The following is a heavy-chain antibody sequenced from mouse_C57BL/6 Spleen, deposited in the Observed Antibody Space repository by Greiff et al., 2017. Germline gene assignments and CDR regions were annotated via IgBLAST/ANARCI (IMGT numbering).Heavy chain of an antibody. V-gene: IGHV1-4*01. Sequence: VKLQQSGAELARPGASVKMSCKASGYTFTSYTMHWVKQRPGQGLEWIGYINPSSGYTKYNQKFKDKATLTADKSSSTAYMQLSSLTSEDSAVYYCARGGYGSSYDWYFDVWGTGTTGTVSS. CDR1: GYTFTSYT. J-gene: IGHJ1*03. CDR2: INPSSGYT. CDR3: ARGGYGSSYDWYFDV. D-gene: IGHD1-1*01.